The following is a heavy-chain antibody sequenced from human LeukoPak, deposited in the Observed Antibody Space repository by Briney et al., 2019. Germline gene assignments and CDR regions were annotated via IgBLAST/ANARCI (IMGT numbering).Heavy chain of an antibody. V-gene: IGHV1-2*02. CDR3: ATTAQWPDYFDY. CDR1: GYTFTGYY. Sequence: ASVKVSCKASGYTFTGYYMHWVRQAPGQGLEWMGWINPNSGGTNYAQKFQGRVTMTTDTSISTAYMELSGLRSDDTAVYYCATTAQWPDYFDYWGQGTLVTVSS. J-gene: IGHJ4*02. CDR2: INPNSGGT. D-gene: IGHD6-19*01.